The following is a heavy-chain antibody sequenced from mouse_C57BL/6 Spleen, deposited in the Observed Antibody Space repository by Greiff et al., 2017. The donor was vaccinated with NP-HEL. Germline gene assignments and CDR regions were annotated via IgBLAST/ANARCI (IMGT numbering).Heavy chain of an antibody. V-gene: IGHV1-82*01. CDR3: ARGEGRAAWFAY. J-gene: IGHJ3*01. D-gene: IGHD3-1*01. Sequence: QVQLQQSGPELVKPGASVKISCKASGYAFSSSWMNWVEQRPGKGLEWIGRIYPGDGDTNYNGKFKGKATLTADKSSSTAYMQLSSLTSEDSAVYFCARGEGRAAWFAYWGQGTLVTVSA. CDR1: GYAFSSSW. CDR2: IYPGDGDT.